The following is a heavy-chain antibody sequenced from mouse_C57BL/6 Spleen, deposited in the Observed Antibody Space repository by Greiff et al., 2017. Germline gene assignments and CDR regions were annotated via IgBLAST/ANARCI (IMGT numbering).Heavy chain of an antibody. CDR2: ISDGGSYT. CDR1: GFTFSSYA. V-gene: IGHV5-4*01. CDR3: ARDYYGTSYYFDY. D-gene: IGHD1-1*01. J-gene: IGHJ2*01. Sequence: EVQLVESGGGLVKPGGSLKLSCAASGFTFSSYAMSWVRQTPDKRQEWGATISDGGSYTYYPDHAKGRFTISRDNAENNLYLQMSHLKSEDTAMYFCARDYYGTSYYFDYWGQGTTLTVSS.